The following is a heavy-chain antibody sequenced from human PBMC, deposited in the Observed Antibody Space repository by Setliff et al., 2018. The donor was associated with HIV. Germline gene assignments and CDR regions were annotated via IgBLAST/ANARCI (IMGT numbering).Heavy chain of an antibody. CDR1: GGSISSHY. CDR2: VYTRGIT. J-gene: IGHJ4*02. V-gene: IGHV4-4*08. CDR3: ARTYSSSWYSSHLWVDY. Sequence: SETLSLTCSVSGGSISSHYWSWIRQSPGKGLERIGYVYTRGITSYNPSLKSRVTTSVDTTKNQLSLNLSSVTAADTAVYYCARTYSSSWYSSHLWVDYWGQGTLVTVSS. D-gene: IGHD6-13*01.